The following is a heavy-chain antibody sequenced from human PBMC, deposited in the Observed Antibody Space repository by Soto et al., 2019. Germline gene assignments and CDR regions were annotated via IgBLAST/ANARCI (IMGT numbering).Heavy chain of an antibody. V-gene: IGHV3-9*01. J-gene: IGHJ4*02. Sequence: EVQLVESGGGLVQPGRSLRLSCVASGFSFDDFVMNWVRQRPGKGLEWVSSVSWNSGAKLYADSVKGRFAISRDSAKKSVYLQMTSRRHDDTAFYSGAKGVATAVPALDYWGQGTLVTVSS. D-gene: IGHD2-21*02. CDR3: AKGVATAVPALDY. CDR2: VSWNSGAK. CDR1: GFSFDDFV.